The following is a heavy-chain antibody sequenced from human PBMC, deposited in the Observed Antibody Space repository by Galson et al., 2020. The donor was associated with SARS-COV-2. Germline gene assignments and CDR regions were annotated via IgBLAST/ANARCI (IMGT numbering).Heavy chain of an antibody. Sequence: ASVKVSCKASGYRFTDYYMHWVRQAPGQGLEWMGWINPNSGGTISTQTFQGRLTLTTDTSINTAYLQLSSLTSADTAVYYCARVYYGDKVDYWGQGILVTVSS. V-gene: IGHV1-2*02. CDR1: GYRFTDYY. CDR3: ARVYYGDKVDY. J-gene: IGHJ4*02. CDR2: INPNSGGT. D-gene: IGHD3-10*01.